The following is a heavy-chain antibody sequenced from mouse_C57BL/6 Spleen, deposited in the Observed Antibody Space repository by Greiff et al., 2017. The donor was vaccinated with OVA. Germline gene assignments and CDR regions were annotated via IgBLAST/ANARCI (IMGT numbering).Heavy chain of an antibody. Sequence: VQLQQSGAELVKPGASVKISCKASGYAFSSYWMNWVKQRPGKGLEWIGQIYPGDGDTNYNGKFKGKATLTADKSSSPAYMQLSSLTSEDSAVYFCASHYYYGSSYDYWGQGTTLTVSS. V-gene: IGHV1-80*01. CDR3: ASHYYYGSSYDY. J-gene: IGHJ2*01. CDR1: GYAFSSYW. D-gene: IGHD1-1*01. CDR2: IYPGDGDT.